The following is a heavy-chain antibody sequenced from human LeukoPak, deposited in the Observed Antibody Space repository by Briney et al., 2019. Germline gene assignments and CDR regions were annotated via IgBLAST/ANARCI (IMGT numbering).Heavy chain of an antibody. J-gene: IGHJ1*01. CDR3: AKHIYAVVSIQQ. CDR1: GFTFSSYS. CDR2: ISSSSSTI. D-gene: IGHD3-22*01. V-gene: IGHV3-48*04. Sequence: AGGSLRLSCAASGFTFSSYSMNWVRQAPGKGLEWVSYISSSSSTIHYADSVKGRFTISRDNAKNSLYLQMNSLRAEDTAVYYCAKHIYAVVSIQQWGQGTLVTVSS.